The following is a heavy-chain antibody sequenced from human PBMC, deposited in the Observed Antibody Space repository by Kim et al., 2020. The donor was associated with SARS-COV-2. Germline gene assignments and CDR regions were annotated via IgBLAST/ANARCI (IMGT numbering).Heavy chain of an antibody. Sequence: DSVRGRFTISRDNSKNTLYLQMSSLRADDTDVYYCAKKYTRSYYYYFGMDVWGQGTTVTVSS. D-gene: IGHD2-2*01. V-gene: IGHV3-23*01. J-gene: IGHJ6*02. CDR3: AKKYTRSYYYYFGMDV.